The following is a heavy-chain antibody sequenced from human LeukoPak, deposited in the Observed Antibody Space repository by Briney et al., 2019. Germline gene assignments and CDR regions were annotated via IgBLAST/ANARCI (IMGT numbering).Heavy chain of an antibody. CDR3: ARANRQRPFIPDY. CDR1: GFTVSSNY. D-gene: IGHD1-1*01. CDR2: IYSGGST. Sequence: GGSLRLSCAASGFTVSSNYMSWVRQAPGKGLEWVSVIYSGGSTYYADSVKGRFTISRDNSKNTLYLQMNSLRAEDTAVYYCARANRQRPFIPDYWAREPWSPSPQ. V-gene: IGHV3-53*01. J-gene: IGHJ4*02.